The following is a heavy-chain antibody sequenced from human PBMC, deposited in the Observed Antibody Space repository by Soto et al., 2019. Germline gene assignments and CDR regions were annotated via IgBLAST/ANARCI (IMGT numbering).Heavy chain of an antibody. J-gene: IGHJ4*02. CDR1: GFTFSIYT. CDR3: AKDFTPDSRWDIDY. Sequence: EVQLLGSGGGLVQPAGSLRLSCAASGFTFSIYTMSWFRQAPGKGLEWVSSIYGNGRSTFYSASVKGRFTISRDNSGNTVYLQMSSLRAEDTAIYYCAKDFTPDSRWDIDYWGQGSLVTVSS. V-gene: IGHV3-23*01. D-gene: IGHD1-26*01. CDR2: IYGNGRST.